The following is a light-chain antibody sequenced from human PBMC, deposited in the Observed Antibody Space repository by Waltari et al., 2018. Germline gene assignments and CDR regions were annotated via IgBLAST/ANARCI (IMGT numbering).Light chain of an antibody. J-gene: IGLJ3*02. CDR2: LNSDGSH. V-gene: IGLV4-69*01. CDR1: SGPSRYA. CDR3: QTWGTGIWV. Sequence: QLVLTQSPSASASLGASVKLPCTLSSGPSRYAIAWHQQQPEKGPRYLMKLNSDGSHSKGDGIPDRFSGSSSGAERYLTISSLQSEDEADYYCQTWGTGIWVFGGGTKLTVL.